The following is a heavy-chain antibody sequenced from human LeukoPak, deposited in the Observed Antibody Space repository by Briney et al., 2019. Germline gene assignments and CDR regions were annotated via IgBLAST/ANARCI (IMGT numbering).Heavy chain of an antibody. D-gene: IGHD5-18*01. CDR3: AKDLGWIHFAY. J-gene: IGHJ4*02. V-gene: IGHV3-48*03. Sequence: AGGSLRLSCAASGFTFSSYEMNWVRQAPGKGLEWVSYISSSGSTIYYADSVKGRFTISRDNAKNSLYLQMNSLRAEDTAVYYCAKDLGWIHFAYWGQGTLVTVSS. CDR2: ISSSGSTI. CDR1: GFTFSSYE.